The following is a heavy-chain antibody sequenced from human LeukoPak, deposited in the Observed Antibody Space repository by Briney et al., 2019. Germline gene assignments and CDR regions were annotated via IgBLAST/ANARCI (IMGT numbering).Heavy chain of an antibody. V-gene: IGHV4-4*02. D-gene: IGHD1-14*01. Sequence: PSETLSLTCAISGGSLDSSGWWTWVRQPPGKGLEWVGEISHTGSTKFNPSLPSRVIISGDMSKNQFSLNLTSVTAADTAVYFCARLGVYNRSPRAFDIWGHGTMVTVSS. CDR1: GGSLDSSGW. CDR3: ARLGVYNRSPRAFDI. J-gene: IGHJ3*02. CDR2: ISHTGST.